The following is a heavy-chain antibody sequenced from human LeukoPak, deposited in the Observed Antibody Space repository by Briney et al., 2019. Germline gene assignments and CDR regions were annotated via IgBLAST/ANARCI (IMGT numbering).Heavy chain of an antibody. J-gene: IGHJ5*02. CDR3: ARGKRHSSSWYNWFDP. Sequence: ASVKVSCKASGYTFTSYGISWVRQAPGQGLEWMGWISAYNGNTNYAQKLQGRVTMTTDTSTSTAYMELRSLRSDDTAVYYCARGKRHSSSWYNWFDPWGQGTLVTVSS. CDR1: GYTFTSYG. D-gene: IGHD6-13*01. CDR2: ISAYNGNT. V-gene: IGHV1-18*01.